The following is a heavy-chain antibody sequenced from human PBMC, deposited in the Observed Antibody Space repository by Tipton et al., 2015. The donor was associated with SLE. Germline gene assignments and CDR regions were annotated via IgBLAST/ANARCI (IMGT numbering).Heavy chain of an antibody. V-gene: IGHV1-2*06. Sequence: QSGPEVKKPGASVKVSCRASGYRFTGYYLHWVRQAPGQGLEWMGRINPDTGDTSYSQTFQDRVTMTRDTSISTAYMELSRLRFDDTAMYYCTICGVQGVISGYSDTWFDPWGQGTLVTVSS. J-gene: IGHJ5*02. CDR2: INPDTGDT. D-gene: IGHD3-10*01. CDR3: TICGVQGVISGYSDTWFDP. CDR1: GYRFTGYY.